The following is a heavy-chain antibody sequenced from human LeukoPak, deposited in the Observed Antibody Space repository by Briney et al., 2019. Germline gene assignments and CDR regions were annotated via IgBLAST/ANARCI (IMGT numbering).Heavy chain of an antibody. V-gene: IGHV4-30-2*01. CDR2: IYHSGST. CDR1: GFTFSSYA. CDR3: ARGDY. J-gene: IGHJ4*02. Sequence: LRLSCAASGFTFSSYAMSWIRQPPGKGLEWIGYIYHSGSTYYNPSLKSRVTISVDRSKNQFSLKLSSVTAADTAVYYCARGDYWGQGTLVTVSS.